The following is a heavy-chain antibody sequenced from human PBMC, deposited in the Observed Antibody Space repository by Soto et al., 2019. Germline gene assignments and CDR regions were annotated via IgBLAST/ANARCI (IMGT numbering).Heavy chain of an antibody. CDR1: GGYVSSGSYY. J-gene: IGHJ5*02. V-gene: IGHV4-30-4*01. CDR2: IQCSGSTNY. CDR3: VRDTPDLWSGYKRLDP. D-gene: IGHD3-3*01. Sequence: SQTLSLTSTVYGGYVSSGSYYWSSIHQPPGKGLEWIGYIQCSGSTNYNYNPSRTSRVTISVDTSKNQFSLKLTSVTAADTAAYYCVRDTPDLWSGYKRLDPWGQGTLVTVSS.